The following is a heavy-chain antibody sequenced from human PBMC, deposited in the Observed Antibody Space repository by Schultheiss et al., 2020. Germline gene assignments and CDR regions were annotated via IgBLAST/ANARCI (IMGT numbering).Heavy chain of an antibody. CDR3: ARDRDPSGSYHYDY. Sequence: ASVKVSCKASGYTFTSYGISWVRQAPGQGLEWMGWINPNSGGTSYAQKFQGRVTMTRDTSTSTVYMELSSLRSEDTAVYYCARDRDPSGSYHYDYWGQGTLVTVSS. V-gene: IGHV1-18*04. J-gene: IGHJ4*02. CDR2: INPNSGGT. D-gene: IGHD1-26*01. CDR1: GYTFTSYG.